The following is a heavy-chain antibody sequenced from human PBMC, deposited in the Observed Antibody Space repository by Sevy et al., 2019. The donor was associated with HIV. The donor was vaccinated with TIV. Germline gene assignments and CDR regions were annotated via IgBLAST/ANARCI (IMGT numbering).Heavy chain of an antibody. D-gene: IGHD2-2*01. CDR3: ARGGYCSSTSCSMRRITIFGDYYYYGMDV. V-gene: IGHV3-30*04. CDR2: ISYDGSNK. CDR1: GFSFSSYA. Sequence: GGSLRLSCAASGFSFSSYAMHWVRQAPGKGLEWVAVISYDGSNKYYADSVKGRFTISRDNSKNTLYLQMNSLRAEDXAVYYCARGGYCSSTSCSMRRITIFGDYYYYGMDVWGQGTTVTVSS. J-gene: IGHJ6*02.